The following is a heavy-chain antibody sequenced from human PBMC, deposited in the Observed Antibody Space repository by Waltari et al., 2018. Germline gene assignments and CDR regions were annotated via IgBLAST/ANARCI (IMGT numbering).Heavy chain of an antibody. D-gene: IGHD2-15*01. CDR3: ANLVVVVLPTRAFDI. CDR1: GFTFSSYG. V-gene: IGHV3-30*18. J-gene: IGHJ3*02. CDR2: IAYDGSNK. Sequence: QVQLVESGGGVVQPGRSLRLSCAASGFTFSSYGMHWVRQAPGKGLGWVAVIAYDGSNKYYAESVKGRFTISRDNSKNTLYLQMNSLRAEDTAVYYCANLVVVVLPTRAFDIWGQGTMVTVSS.